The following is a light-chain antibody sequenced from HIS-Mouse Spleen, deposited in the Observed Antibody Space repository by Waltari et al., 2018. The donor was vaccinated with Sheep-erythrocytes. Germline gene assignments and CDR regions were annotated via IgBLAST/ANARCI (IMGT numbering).Light chain of an antibody. Sequence: QSALTQPASVSGSPGQSITISCTGTSSDVGGYNYVSWYQQHPGKAPKLMIYEVSNLPSGVSTRFSGSKSGNTASLTISGLQAEDEADYYCSSYTSSSTPVVFGGGTKLTVL. J-gene: IGLJ2*01. CDR1: SSDVGGYNY. CDR3: SSYTSSSTPVV. V-gene: IGLV2-14*01. CDR2: EVS.